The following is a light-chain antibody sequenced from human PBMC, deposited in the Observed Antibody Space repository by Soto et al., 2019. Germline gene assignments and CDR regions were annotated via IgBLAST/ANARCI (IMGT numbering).Light chain of an antibody. CDR2: DVS. Sequence: QSALTHPASVSGSPGQSITISCTGTSSDVGGYNYVSWYQHLPGKAPKLMIYDVSNRPSGVSNRFSGSKSGNTASLTISGLQAEDEADYYCSSYTSSSTVVFGGGTKLTVL. CDR1: SSDVGGYNY. J-gene: IGLJ2*01. CDR3: SSYTSSSTVV. V-gene: IGLV2-14*03.